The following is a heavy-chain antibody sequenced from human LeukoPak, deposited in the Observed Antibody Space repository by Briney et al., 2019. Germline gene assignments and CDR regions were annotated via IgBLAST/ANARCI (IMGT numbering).Heavy chain of an antibody. CDR1: GASINSYR. D-gene: IGHD5-24*01. CDR3: TKGYNEPFDC. CDR2: ISYDGKT. V-gene: IGHV4-59*01. J-gene: IGHJ4*02. Sequence: SETLSLTCNVSGASINSYRWNWIRQPPGKGLEWIGYISYDGKTNYNPSLKSRLTLSVDTSKNQFSLNLNSVTAADTARYYCTKGYNEPFDCWGQGTLVTVTS.